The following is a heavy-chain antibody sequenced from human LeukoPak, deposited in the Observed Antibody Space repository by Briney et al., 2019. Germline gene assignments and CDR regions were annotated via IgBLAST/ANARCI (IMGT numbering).Heavy chain of an antibody. Sequence: NPSETLSLTCTVSGGSISSYYWSWIRQPPGKGLEWIGYIYYSGSTNYNPSLKSRVTISADTSKNQFSLKLSSVTAADTAVYYCASPTVTSDAFDIWGQGTMVTVSS. CDR2: IYYSGST. CDR1: GGSISSYY. J-gene: IGHJ3*02. V-gene: IGHV4-59*01. CDR3: ASPTVTSDAFDI. D-gene: IGHD1-1*01.